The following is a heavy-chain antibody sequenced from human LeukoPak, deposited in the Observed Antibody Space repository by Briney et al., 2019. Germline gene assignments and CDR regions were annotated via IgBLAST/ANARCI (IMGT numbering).Heavy chain of an antibody. Sequence: KPSETLSLTCTVSGVSVSSGSYYWSWIRQPPGKGLEWIGYIYYSGSTNYNPSLKSRVTISVDTSKNQFSLRLSSVTAADTAMYYCAREGGSRDSGYLRPYNFDYWGQGTLVTVSS. J-gene: IGHJ4*02. V-gene: IGHV4-61*01. D-gene: IGHD3-22*01. CDR3: AREGGSRDSGYLRPYNFDY. CDR1: GVSVSSGSYY. CDR2: IYYSGST.